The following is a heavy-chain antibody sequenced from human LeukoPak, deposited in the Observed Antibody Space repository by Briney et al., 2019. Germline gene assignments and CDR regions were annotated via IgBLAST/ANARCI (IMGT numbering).Heavy chain of an antibody. J-gene: IGHJ6*02. CDR1: GGSISSYY. Sequence: SETLSLTCTVSGGSISSYYWSWIRQPPGKGLEWIGYIYYSGSTNYNPSLKSRVTISVDTSKNQFSLKLSSVTAADTAVYYCARDRPVLGVISASKRGENYYYYGMDVWGQGTTVTVSS. D-gene: IGHD3-10*01. CDR2: IYYSGST. CDR3: ARDRPVLGVISASKRGENYYYYGMDV. V-gene: IGHV4-59*01.